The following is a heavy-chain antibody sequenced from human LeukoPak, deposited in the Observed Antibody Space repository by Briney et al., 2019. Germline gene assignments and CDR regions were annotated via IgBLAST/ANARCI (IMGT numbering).Heavy chain of an antibody. Sequence: SETLSLTCTVSGGSISSSNYYWGWIRQPPGKGLEWIGRIYYSGSTYYNPSLKSRVTISVDTSKNQFSLKLSSVTAADTAVYYCARHPVIWPQYPSWGQGTLVTVSS. CDR1: GGSISSSNYY. V-gene: IGHV4-39*01. CDR3: ARHPVIWPQYPS. D-gene: IGHD5-24*01. CDR2: IYYSGST. J-gene: IGHJ5*02.